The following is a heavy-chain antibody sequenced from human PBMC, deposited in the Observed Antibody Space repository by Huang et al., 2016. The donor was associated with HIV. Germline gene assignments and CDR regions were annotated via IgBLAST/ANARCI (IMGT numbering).Heavy chain of an antibody. V-gene: IGHV1-18*01. CDR3: ARITMTGYLDY. J-gene: IGHJ4*02. D-gene: IGHD3-9*01. CDR2: ISDSVRT. CDR1: YAFVRCG. Sequence: YAFVRCGLRCLLQASVQVLEWLGSISDSVRTSFAQSVQGRVTMTTDTSSGTAYMELRCLRSDDTSIFFCARITMTGYLDYWGQGTLVTVSS.